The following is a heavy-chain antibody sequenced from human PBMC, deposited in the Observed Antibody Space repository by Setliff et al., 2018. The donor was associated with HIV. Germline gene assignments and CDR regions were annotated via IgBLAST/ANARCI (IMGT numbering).Heavy chain of an antibody. D-gene: IGHD3-22*01. CDR2: IKQDGSEK. Sequence: GGSLRLSCAASGFTFSSYGMHWVRQAPGKGLEWVANIKQDGSEKYYAESVKGRFTISRDNSKSTLYLQMNSLRPEDTAVYYCVKLYYYDSSGYGGVSTDSWGQGTLVTVSS. J-gene: IGHJ4*02. CDR3: VKLYYYDSSGYGGVSTDS. CDR1: GFTFSSYG. V-gene: IGHV3-30*02.